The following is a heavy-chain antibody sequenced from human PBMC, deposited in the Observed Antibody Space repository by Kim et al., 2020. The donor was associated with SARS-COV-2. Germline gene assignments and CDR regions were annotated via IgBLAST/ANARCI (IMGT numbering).Heavy chain of an antibody. CDR2: ISSSSSYI. CDR3: ARMKGDPRGIDY. V-gene: IGHV3-21*01. D-gene: IGHD2-21*02. J-gene: IGHJ4*02. Sequence: GGSLRLSCAASGFTFSSYSMNWVRQAPGKGLEWVSSISSSSSYIYYADSVKGRFTISRDNAKNSLYLQMNSLRAEDTAVYYCARMKGDPRGIDYWGQGTLVTVSS. CDR1: GFTFSSYS.